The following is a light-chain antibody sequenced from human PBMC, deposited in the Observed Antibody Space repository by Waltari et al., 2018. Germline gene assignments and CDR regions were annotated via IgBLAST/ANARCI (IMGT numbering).Light chain of an antibody. Sequence: QSARTPPASVSGSPGQSITISCTAASSDVGGYTYVSWYQQHPGKAPQLMIYEVSNRTSGVSNRFSCSKSGTTASLTISGLQAEDEADYYCSSYTSSSPVVFGGGTKLTVL. V-gene: IGLV2-14*01. J-gene: IGLJ2*01. CDR3: SSYTSSSPVV. CDR1: SSDVGGYTY. CDR2: EVS.